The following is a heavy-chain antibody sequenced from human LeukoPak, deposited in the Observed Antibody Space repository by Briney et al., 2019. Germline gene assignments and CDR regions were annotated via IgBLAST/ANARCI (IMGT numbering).Heavy chain of an antibody. D-gene: IGHD6-6*01. CDR3: ARSSYSSSSSV. V-gene: IGHV3-7*03. J-gene: IGHJ3*01. Sequence: GGSLRLSCAVSGFTFSGFWMSWSRQAPGKGLEWVASINSDGSEGYYADVVKGRFTISRDNAKNSLYLQVNSLRAEDTAVYYCARSSYSSSSSVWGQGTMVTVSS. CDR1: GFTFSGFW. CDR2: INSDGSEG.